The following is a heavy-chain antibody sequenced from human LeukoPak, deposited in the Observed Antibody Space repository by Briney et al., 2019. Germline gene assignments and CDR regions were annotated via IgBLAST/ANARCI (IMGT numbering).Heavy chain of an antibody. D-gene: IGHD6-6*01. CDR1: GFTFSSYG. J-gene: IGHJ6*02. Sequence: PGGSLRLSCAASGFTFSSYGMHWVRQAPGRGLEWVAVISYDGSNEYYADSVKGRFTISRDNSKNTLYLQMNSLRAEDTAVYYCAKDLREYSSSFELFARYYYYYGMDVWGQGTTVTVSS. CDR3: AKDLREYSSSFELFARYYYYYGMDV. V-gene: IGHV3-30*18. CDR2: ISYDGSNE.